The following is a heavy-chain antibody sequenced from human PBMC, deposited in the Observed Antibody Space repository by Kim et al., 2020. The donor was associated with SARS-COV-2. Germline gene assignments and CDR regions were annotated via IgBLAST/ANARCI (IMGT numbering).Heavy chain of an antibody. CDR2: LYSGGGGA. Sequence: GGSLRLSCAASGFTFSAYAMNWVRQAPGKGLEWVSPLYSGGGGAVYANSVMGRFTISRDNSKNTLFLQMNSLRAEDTAVYYCAKDHYHYWYSMDVWGQGT. J-gene: IGHJ6*03. CDR1: GFTFSAYA. CDR3: AKDHYHYWYSMDV. V-gene: IGHV3-23*03. D-gene: IGHD3-10*01.